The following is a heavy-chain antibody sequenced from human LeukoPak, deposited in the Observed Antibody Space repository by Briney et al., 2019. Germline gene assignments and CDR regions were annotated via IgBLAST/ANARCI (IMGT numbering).Heavy chain of an antibody. CDR2: IYYSGNT. Sequence: AETLSLTCTVSGLSISSSSYYWVWIRHPTGKGREWIGSIYYSGNTYSNSFLNRRVNIFIDTSKNQFSLKLTSVTAAGTAVYYCARLGGGAAAGTSLDYWGQGNLVIVSP. V-gene: IGHV4-39*01. CDR1: GLSISSSSYY. CDR3: ARLGGGAAAGTSLDY. J-gene: IGHJ4*01. D-gene: IGHD6-13*01.